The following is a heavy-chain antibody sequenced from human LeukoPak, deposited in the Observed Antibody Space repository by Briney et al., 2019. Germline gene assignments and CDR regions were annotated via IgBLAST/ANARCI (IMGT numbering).Heavy chain of an antibody. Sequence: PGGSLRLSCVDSGFTFSRYEMNWVRQAPGKGLEWVSSISSSSSYIYYADSVKGRFTISRDNAKNSLYLQMNSLRAEDTAVYYCARGARYYDTSGYSDAFDVWGQGTVVTVSS. CDR1: GFTFSRYE. CDR3: ARGARYYDTSGYSDAFDV. D-gene: IGHD3-22*01. CDR2: ISSSSSYI. V-gene: IGHV3-21*01. J-gene: IGHJ3*01.